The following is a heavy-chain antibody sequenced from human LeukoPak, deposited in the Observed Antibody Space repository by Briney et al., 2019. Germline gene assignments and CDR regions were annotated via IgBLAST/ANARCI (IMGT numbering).Heavy chain of an antibody. CDR1: GFTFDDYG. CDR3: ARVRRERPYYYYYGMDV. J-gene: IGHJ6*02. Sequence: PGGSLRLSCAASGFTFDDYGMSWVRQAPGKGLEWVSGINWNGGSTGYADSVKGRFTISRDNAKNSLYLQMNSLRAEDTAVYYCARVRRERPYYYYYGMDVWGQGTTVTVSS. V-gene: IGHV3-20*04. D-gene: IGHD3-10*01. CDR2: INWNGGST.